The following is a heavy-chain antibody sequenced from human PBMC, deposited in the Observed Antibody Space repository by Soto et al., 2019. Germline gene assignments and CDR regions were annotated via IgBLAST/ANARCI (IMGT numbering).Heavy chain of an antibody. CDR2: ILYDGSNK. CDR1: GFTLSSYA. CDR3: ARGGRLAARPVTFYY. D-gene: IGHD6-6*01. Sequence: QVQLVESGGGVVQPGRSLRLSCAASGFTLSSYAMHGVRQAPGKGLECVAVILYDGSNKYYADYVKGRFTISRDNSKTPLYPQMTSLRAGYTAVYYCARGGRLAARPVTFYYSGQGTLVTVSS. V-gene: IGHV3-30-3*01. J-gene: IGHJ4*02.